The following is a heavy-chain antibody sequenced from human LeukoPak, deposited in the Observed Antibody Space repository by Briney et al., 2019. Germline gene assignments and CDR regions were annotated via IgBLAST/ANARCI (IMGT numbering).Heavy chain of an antibody. CDR1: GFTFSSYT. Sequence: GGSLRLSCAASGFTFSSYTMNWVRQAPGKGLEWVSYISSTSGTIYYADSVKGRFTISRDNAKNSLYLQMNSLRAEDTAVYYCARASRAYGISWPPDYWGQGTLVTVSS. CDR3: ARASRAYGISWPPDY. CDR2: ISSTSGTI. V-gene: IGHV3-48*04. D-gene: IGHD6-13*01. J-gene: IGHJ4*02.